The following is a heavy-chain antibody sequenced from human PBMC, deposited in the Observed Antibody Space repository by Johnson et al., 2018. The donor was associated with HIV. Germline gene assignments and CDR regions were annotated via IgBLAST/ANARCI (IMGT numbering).Heavy chain of an antibody. CDR2: IKRKIEGEAT. CDR3: TTVRGAFDI. D-gene: IGHD3-16*01. V-gene: IGHV3-15*01. Sequence: VQLVESGGGLVQPGGSLRLSCAASGFTFSNVWMSWVRQAPGKGLEWVGRIKRKIEGEATDYAAPVKGRFTISRDDSKNTLYLQINSLKTDDTAVYYCTTVRGAFDIWGQGTLVTVSS. CDR1: GFTFSNVW. J-gene: IGHJ3*02.